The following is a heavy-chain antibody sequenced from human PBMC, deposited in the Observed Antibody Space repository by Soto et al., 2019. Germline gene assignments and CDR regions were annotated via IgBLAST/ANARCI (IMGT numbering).Heavy chain of an antibody. CDR3: ASRLWGGSGSYKVYYFDY. CDR2: IIPIFGTA. CDR1: GGTFSSYA. Sequence: ASVKVSCKASGGTFSSYAISWVRQAPGQGLEWMGGIIPIFGTANYAQKFQGRVTITADESTSTAYMELSSLRSEDTAVYYCASRLWGGSGSYKVYYFDYWGQGTLVTVSS. V-gene: IGHV1-69*13. D-gene: IGHD3-10*01. J-gene: IGHJ4*02.